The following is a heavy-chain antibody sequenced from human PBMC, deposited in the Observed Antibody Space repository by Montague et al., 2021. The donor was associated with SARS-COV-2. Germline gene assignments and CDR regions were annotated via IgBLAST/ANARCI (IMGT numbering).Heavy chain of an antibody. V-gene: IGHV4-34*01. CDR1: GGSFSGYY. CDR3: ARWDPQTLTLIGLRGKSANDY. J-gene: IGHJ4*02. CDR2: INHSGTTNH. Sequence: SETLSLTCAVYGGSFSGYYWTWIRQSPGKGLEWIAEINHSGTTNHNFNPSLRSRVTISVDTSKSQFSLKLSSVTAADTGVYYCARWDPQTLTLIGLRGKSANDYWGQGTLVTVSS. D-gene: IGHD4-23*01.